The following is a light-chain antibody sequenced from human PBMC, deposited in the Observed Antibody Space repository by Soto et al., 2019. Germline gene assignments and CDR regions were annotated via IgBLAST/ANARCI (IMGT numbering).Light chain of an antibody. CDR2: GAS. CDR3: QQYGSAPLT. J-gene: IGKJ4*01. Sequence: EIVLTQSPGTLSLSPGERATLSCRASQNVNNNYLTWYQQKPGQAPRLLIYGASRRATDIPDRFSGSGSGTDFTLTISRLEREDSAVYSCQQYGSAPLTFGGGTKVEIK. CDR1: QNVNNNY. V-gene: IGKV3-20*01.